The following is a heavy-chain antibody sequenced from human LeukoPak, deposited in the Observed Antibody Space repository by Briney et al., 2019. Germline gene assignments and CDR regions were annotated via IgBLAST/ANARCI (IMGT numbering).Heavy chain of an antibody. Sequence: SETLSLTCTVSGGSISSYYWSWIRQPPGKGLEWIGYIYYSGSTNYNPSLKSRVTISVDTSKNQFSLKLSSVTAADTAVYYCARGVDRYYYSSGSYYYMDVWGKGTAVTVSS. CDR2: IYYSGST. V-gene: IGHV4-59*01. CDR1: GGSISSYY. J-gene: IGHJ6*03. CDR3: ARGVDRYYYSSGSYYYMDV. D-gene: IGHD3-10*01.